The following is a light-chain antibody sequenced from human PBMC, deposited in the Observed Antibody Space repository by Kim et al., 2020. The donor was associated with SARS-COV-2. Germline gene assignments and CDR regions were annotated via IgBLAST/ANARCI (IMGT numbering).Light chain of an antibody. J-gene: IGKJ2*03. CDR3: QQYYSTPYS. CDR1: QSVLYSSNNQSH. CDR2: WAS. Sequence: RATSNCKSSQSVLYSSNNQSHLGWYQQKPGQPTKLLIYWASTRESGVPDRFSGSGSGTDFTLTISSLQAEDVAVYYCQQYYSTPYSFGQGTKLEI. V-gene: IGKV4-1*01.